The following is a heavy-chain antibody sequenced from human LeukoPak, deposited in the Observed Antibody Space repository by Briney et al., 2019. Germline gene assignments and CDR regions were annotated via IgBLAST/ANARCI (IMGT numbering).Heavy chain of an antibody. D-gene: IGHD4/OR15-4a*01. Sequence: GGSLRLSCAASGFTVSSNYMSWVRQAPGKGLEWVSVIYSGGSTYYADSVKGRFTISRDNSKNTLYLQMNSLRAEDTAVYYCAREALSTPYYYYGMDVWGQGTTVTVSS. J-gene: IGHJ6*02. CDR2: IYSGGST. CDR3: AREALSTPYYYYGMDV. CDR1: GFTVSSNY. V-gene: IGHV3-66*01.